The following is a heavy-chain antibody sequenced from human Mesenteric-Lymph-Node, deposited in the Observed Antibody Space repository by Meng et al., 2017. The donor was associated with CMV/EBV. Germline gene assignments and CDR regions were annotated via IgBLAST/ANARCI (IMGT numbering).Heavy chain of an antibody. CDR2: INHSGST. CDR3: ARAPEPERTFDY. V-gene: IGHV4-34*01. CDR1: GGSFSGYY. D-gene: IGHD1-14*01. Sequence: SETLSLTCAVYGGSFSGYYWSWIRQAPGKGLEWIGEINHSGSTNYNPSLKSRVTISVDTSKNQFSLNLNSVTAADTAVYYCARAPEPERTFDYWGQGTLVTVSS. J-gene: IGHJ4*02.